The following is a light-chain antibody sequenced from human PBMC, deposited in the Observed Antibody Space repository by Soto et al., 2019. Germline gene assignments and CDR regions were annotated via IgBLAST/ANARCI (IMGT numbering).Light chain of an antibody. CDR2: AAS. Sequence: EIVLTQSPGTLSLSPGERATLSCRASQSVSSSYLAWYQQKPGQAPRLLIYAASSRATGIPDRFSGSGSGTDFTLTISRLEPEDFAVYYCQQYGSSPGFTFGPGTKVEIK. CDR1: QSVSSSY. V-gene: IGKV3-20*01. J-gene: IGKJ3*01. CDR3: QQYGSSPGFT.